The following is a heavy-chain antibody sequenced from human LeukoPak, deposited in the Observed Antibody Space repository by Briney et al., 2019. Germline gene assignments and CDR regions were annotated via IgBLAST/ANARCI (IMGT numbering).Heavy chain of an antibody. D-gene: IGHD5-18*01. CDR2: ISVYNGNT. CDR1: GYTFTSYG. CDR3: ARRRTGRGYSYGYYYMDV. Sequence: ASVKVCCKASGYTFTSYGTSWVRQAPGQGLEWMGWISVYNGNTNYAQKLQGRVTMTTDTSTSTAYMELRSLRSDDTAVYYCARRRTGRGYSYGYYYMDVWGKGTTVTVSS. V-gene: IGHV1-18*01. J-gene: IGHJ6*03.